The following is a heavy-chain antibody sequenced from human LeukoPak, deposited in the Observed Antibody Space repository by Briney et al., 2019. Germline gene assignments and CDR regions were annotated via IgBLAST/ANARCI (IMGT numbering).Heavy chain of an antibody. V-gene: IGHV6-1*01. D-gene: IGHD6-13*01. J-gene: IGHJ4*02. CDR3: ARVPGTSWLDY. CDR2: TYYRSKWCT. Sequence: SQTLSLTCAISGDSISSNSAAWTWIRQSPSRGLEWLVRTYYRSKWCTEYAVSLKSRISINPDTAKNQFSLQLNSVTPEDTAVYYCARVPGTSWLDYWGKGTLVTVSS. CDR1: GDSISSNSAA.